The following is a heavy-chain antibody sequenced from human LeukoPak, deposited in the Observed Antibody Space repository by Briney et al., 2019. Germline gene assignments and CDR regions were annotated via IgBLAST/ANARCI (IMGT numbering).Heavy chain of an antibody. D-gene: IGHD6-13*01. CDR1: RFTFSTYS. CDR3: AKGMYSSSWYGVDYYYYGMDV. V-gene: IGHV3-21*01. CDR2: IDSTSTYI. J-gene: IGHJ6*02. Sequence: PGGSLRLSCAASRFTFSTYSMNWVRQAPGKGLEWVSSIDSTSTYIYYADSVKGRFTISRDNSKNTLYLQMNSLRAEDTAVYYCAKGMYSSSWYGVDYYYYGMDVWGQGTTVTVSS.